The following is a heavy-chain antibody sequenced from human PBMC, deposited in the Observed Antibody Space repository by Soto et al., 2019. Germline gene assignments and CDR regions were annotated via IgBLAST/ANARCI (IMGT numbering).Heavy chain of an antibody. CDR1: GGSISSYY. Sequence: QVQLQESGPGLVKPSETLSLTCTVSGGSISSYYWSWIRQPPGKGLEWIGYIYYSGSTNYNPSLKSRVTTSVDTSKNQFSLKLSSVTAADTAVYYCARQYYYGSGSYSWGWFDPWGQGTLVTVSS. CDR2: IYYSGST. CDR3: ARQYYYGSGSYSWGWFDP. D-gene: IGHD3-10*01. J-gene: IGHJ5*02. V-gene: IGHV4-59*08.